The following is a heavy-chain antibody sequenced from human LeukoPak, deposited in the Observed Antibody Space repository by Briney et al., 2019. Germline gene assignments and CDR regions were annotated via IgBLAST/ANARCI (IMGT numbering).Heavy chain of an antibody. Sequence: GGSLRLSCAASGFTFSSYAMSWVRQAPGKGLEWVSAISGSGGSTYYADSVKGGFTISRDNSKNTLYLQMNSLRAEDTAVYYCAKDEALGMDSSGYYFYFDYWGQGTLVTVSS. CDR1: GFTFSSYA. J-gene: IGHJ4*02. V-gene: IGHV3-23*01. CDR2: ISGSGGST. D-gene: IGHD3-22*01. CDR3: AKDEALGMDSSGYYFYFDY.